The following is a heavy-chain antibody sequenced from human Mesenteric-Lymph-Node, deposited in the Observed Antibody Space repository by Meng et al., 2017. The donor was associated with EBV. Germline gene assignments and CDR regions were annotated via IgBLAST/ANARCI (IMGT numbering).Heavy chain of an antibody. CDR3: ASVFVNTAMVIPYFNY. J-gene: IGHJ4*02. CDR1: GGSISSPNW. Sequence: QVDLQESGPGLVKPWGTPSLPCAVSGGSISSPNWWSWVRQPPGKGLEWIGEIFHSGTTDYSPSLKSRVTMSIDKSRNQFSLKLNSVTAADTAVYYCASVFVNTAMVIPYFNYWGQGTLVTVSS. D-gene: IGHD5-18*01. CDR2: IFHSGTT. V-gene: IGHV4-4*02.